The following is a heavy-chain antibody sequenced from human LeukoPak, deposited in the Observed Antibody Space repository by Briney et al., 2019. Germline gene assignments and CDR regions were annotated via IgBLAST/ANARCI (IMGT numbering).Heavy chain of an antibody. Sequence: GGSRRLSCAASGFTFSSCKMHWVRQAPGKGLEWVAVISYDGSIEYYVDSVKGRFTISRDNSKNTLFLRMNSLRAEDTAVYYCAKAGDGYNELNYWGQGTRVTVSS. CDR3: AKAGDGYNELNY. V-gene: IGHV3-30*18. D-gene: IGHD5-24*01. J-gene: IGHJ4*02. CDR2: ISYDGSIE. CDR1: GFTFSSCK.